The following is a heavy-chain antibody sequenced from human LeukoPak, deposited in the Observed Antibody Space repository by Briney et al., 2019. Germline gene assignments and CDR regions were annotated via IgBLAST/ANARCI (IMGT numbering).Heavy chain of an antibody. CDR2: IIPTFGTA. CDR3: AREGYCSSTSCPNTNWFDP. V-gene: IGHV1-69*05. J-gene: IGHJ5*02. CDR1: GGTFSSYA. D-gene: IGHD2-2*01. Sequence: SVKVSCKASGGTFSSYAISWVRQAPGQGLEWMGGIIPTFGTANYAQKFQGRVTITTDESTSTAYMELSSLRSEDTAVYYCAREGYCSSTSCPNTNWFDPWGQGTLATVSS.